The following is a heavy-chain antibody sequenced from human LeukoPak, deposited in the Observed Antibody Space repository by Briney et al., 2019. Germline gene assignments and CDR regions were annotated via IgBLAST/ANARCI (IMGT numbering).Heavy chain of an antibody. Sequence: ASVKVSCKASGGTFSSYAISWARQAPGQGLEWMGGIIPIFGTANYAQKFQGRVTITADESTSTAYMELSSLRSEDTAVYYYARGLYSGSSNHWGQGTLVTVSS. CDR1: GGTFSSYA. CDR3: ARGLYSGSSNH. CDR2: IIPIFGTA. D-gene: IGHD1-26*01. J-gene: IGHJ5*02. V-gene: IGHV1-69*13.